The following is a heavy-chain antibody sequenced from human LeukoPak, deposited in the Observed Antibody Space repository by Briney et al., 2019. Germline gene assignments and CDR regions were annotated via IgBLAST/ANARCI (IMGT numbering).Heavy chain of an antibody. Sequence: GGSLRLSCAASGFTYSSYATHWVRHAPGKGLEWVASIRYDGASKYYAESVKGRFTISRDNSKNTLYLQMNSLRAEDTAVYYCAPRLTSGSYYNNFDYWGQGTLVTVSS. CDR2: IRYDGASK. CDR3: APRLTSGSYYNNFDY. CDR1: GFTYSSYA. V-gene: IGHV3-30*02. J-gene: IGHJ4*02. D-gene: IGHD3-10*01.